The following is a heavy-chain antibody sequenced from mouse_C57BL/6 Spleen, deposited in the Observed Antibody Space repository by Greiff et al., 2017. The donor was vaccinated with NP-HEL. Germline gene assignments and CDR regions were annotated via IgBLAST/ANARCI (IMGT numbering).Heavy chain of an antibody. Sequence: EVQLVESEGGLVQPGSSMKLSCTASGFTFSDYYMAWVRQVPEKGLEWVANINYDGSSTYYLDSLKSRFIISRDNAKNILYLQMSSLKSEDTATYYCAREYGSSYGYFDYWGQGTTLTVSS. CDR1: GFTFSDYY. CDR2: INYDGSST. D-gene: IGHD1-1*01. J-gene: IGHJ2*01. V-gene: IGHV5-16*01. CDR3: AREYGSSYGYFDY.